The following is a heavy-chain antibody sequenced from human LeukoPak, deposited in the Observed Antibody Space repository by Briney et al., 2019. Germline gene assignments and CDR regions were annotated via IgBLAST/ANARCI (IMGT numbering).Heavy chain of an antibody. J-gene: IGHJ4*02. D-gene: IGHD3-9*01. CDR3: ARDPIRYFDWFDF. V-gene: IGHV3-21*01. CDR2: ISSSSSYI. CDR1: GFTFSNYS. Sequence: PGGSLRLSCAASGFTFSNYSMNWVRQAPGKGLEWVSSISSSSSYISYADSVKGRFTISRDNAKSSLYLQMNSLRAEDTAVYYCARDPIRYFDWFDFWGQGTLVTVSS.